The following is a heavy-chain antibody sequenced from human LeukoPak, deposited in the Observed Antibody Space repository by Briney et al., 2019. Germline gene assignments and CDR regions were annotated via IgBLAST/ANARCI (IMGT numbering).Heavy chain of an antibody. CDR3: ARVSSDWFYFHS. CDR1: GYFISSGNY. CDR2: IYHSGST. Sequence: SETLSLTCAVSGYFISSGNYWGWIRPPPGKGLEWIGSIYHSGSTYYSPSLKSRVTISVDTSKNQFSLKLNSVTATDTAVYYCARVSSDWFYFHSWGQGTLVTVSS. J-gene: IGHJ4*02. D-gene: IGHD3-9*01. V-gene: IGHV4-38-2*01.